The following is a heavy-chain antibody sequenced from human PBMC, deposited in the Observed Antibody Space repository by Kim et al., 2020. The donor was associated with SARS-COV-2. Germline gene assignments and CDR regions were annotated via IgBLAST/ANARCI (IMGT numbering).Heavy chain of an antibody. CDR2: INHSGST. V-gene: IGHV4-34*01. Sequence: SETLSLTCAVYGGSFSGYYWSWIRQLPGKGLEWIGEINHSGSTNYNPSLKSRVTISVDTSKNQFSLKLSSVTAADTAVYYCARANYIAAAGPYYDYGMD. CDR3: ARANYIAAAGPYYDYGMD. J-gene: IGHJ6*01. D-gene: IGHD6-13*01. CDR1: GGSFSGYY.